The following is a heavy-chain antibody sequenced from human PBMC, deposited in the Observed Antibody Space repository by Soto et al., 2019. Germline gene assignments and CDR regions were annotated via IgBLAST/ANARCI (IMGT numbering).Heavy chain of an antibody. CDR1: GGSVSSGSYY. Sequence: LSLTCTVSGGSVSSGSYYWSWIRQPPGKGLEWIGYIYYSGSTNYNPSLKSRVTISVDTSKNQFSLKLSSVTAADTAVYYCARGTYGYSGYDPGFDPWGQGTLVTVSS. CDR2: IYYSGST. D-gene: IGHD5-12*01. CDR3: ARGTYGYSGYDPGFDP. J-gene: IGHJ5*02. V-gene: IGHV4-61*01.